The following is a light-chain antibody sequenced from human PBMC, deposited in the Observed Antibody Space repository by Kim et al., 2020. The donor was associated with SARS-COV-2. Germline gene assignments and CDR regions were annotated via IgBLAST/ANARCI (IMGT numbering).Light chain of an antibody. CDR1: QSVSSN. J-gene: IGKJ1*01. CDR2: GAS. V-gene: IGKV3-15*01. Sequence: EIVMTQSPATLSVSPGERATLSCRATQSVSSNLAWYQQKPGQAPRIVIYGASTRATGIPARFSGSGSGTEFTLTISSLQSEDFAIYYCQQYNNLPWTFGQGTKVDIK. CDR3: QQYNNLPWT.